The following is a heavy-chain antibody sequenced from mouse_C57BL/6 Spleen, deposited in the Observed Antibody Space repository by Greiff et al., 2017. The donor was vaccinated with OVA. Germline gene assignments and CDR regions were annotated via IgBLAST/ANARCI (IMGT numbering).Heavy chain of an antibody. Sequence: EVHLVESGGGLVKPGGSLKLSCAASGFTFSSYAMSWVRQTPEKRLEWVATISDGGSYTYYPDNVKGRFTISRDNAKNNLYLQMSHLKSEDTAMYYCARGTDGDAMDYWGQGTSVTVSS. CDR1: GFTFSSYA. CDR3: ARGTDGDAMDY. V-gene: IGHV5-4*01. CDR2: ISDGGSYT. J-gene: IGHJ4*01.